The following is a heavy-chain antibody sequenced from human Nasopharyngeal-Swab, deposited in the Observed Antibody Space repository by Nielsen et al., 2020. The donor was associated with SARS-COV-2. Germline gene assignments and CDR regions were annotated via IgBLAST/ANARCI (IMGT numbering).Heavy chain of an antibody. D-gene: IGHD3-22*01. CDR3: ARGGRWDDSTEWDYYYYGMDV. Sequence: GESLKISWAASGFTFSSYSMNWVRQAPGKGVEWVSYISSSSSTIYYADSVKGRFTISRDNAKNSLYLQMNSLRDEDTAVYYCARGGRWDDSTEWDYYYYGMDVWGQGTTVTVSS. CDR1: GFTFSSYS. CDR2: ISSSSSTI. V-gene: IGHV3-48*02. J-gene: IGHJ6*02.